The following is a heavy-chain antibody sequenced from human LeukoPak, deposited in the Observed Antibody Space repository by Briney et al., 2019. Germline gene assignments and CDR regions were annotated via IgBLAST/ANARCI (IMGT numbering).Heavy chain of an antibody. J-gene: IGHJ4*02. D-gene: IGHD2-15*01. CDR2: IYPGDSDT. V-gene: IGHV5-51*01. CDR3: ARRRSCSGGSCYEDFDY. Sequence: GESLKISCKGSGYGFTIYWVGWVRQMPGKGLEWMGIIYPGDSDTRYNSSFRGQVTISADKSISTAYLQWSSLKASDTAMYYCARRRSCSGGSCYEDFDYWGQGILVTVSS. CDR1: GYGFTIYW.